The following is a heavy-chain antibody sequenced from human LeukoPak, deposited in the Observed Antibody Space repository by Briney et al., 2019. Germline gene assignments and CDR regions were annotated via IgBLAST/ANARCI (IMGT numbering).Heavy chain of an antibody. CDR1: GYTFTDYY. CDR2: INPNSGRT. J-gene: IGHJ5*02. V-gene: IGHV1-2*02. CDR3: ARADRLHGGPYLIGP. D-gene: IGHD2-21*01. Sequence: GPSVKVSCKTSGYTFTDYYLHWVRRAPGQGLEWMGWINPNSGRTSSAQKFQGRVTMTRDTSIATVYMEVTWLTSGDTAIYYCARADRLHGGPYLIGPWGQGTLVTVSS.